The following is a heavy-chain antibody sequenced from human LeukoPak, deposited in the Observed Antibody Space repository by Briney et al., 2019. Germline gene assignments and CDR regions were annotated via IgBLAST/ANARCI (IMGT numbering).Heavy chain of an antibody. CDR3: ARISTTNPNFDY. CDR1: GYTFTGYY. V-gene: IGHV1-2*02. Sequence: ASVKVSCKASGYTFTGYYMHWVRQAPGQGLEWMGWINPNSGGTNYAQKFQGRVTMTRDTSISTAYMELSRLRSDDTAAYYCARISTTNPNFDYWGQGTLVTVSS. CDR2: INPNSGGT. D-gene: IGHD1-14*01. J-gene: IGHJ4*02.